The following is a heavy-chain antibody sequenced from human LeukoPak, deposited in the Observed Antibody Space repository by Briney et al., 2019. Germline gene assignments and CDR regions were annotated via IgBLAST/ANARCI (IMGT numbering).Heavy chain of an antibody. D-gene: IGHD3-22*01. CDR2: IVVGSGNT. CDR1: GYTFTSYG. J-gene: IGHJ4*02. Sequence: ASVKVSCKASGYTFTSYGISWVRQAPGQGLEWMGWIVVGSGNTNYAQKFQERVTITRDMSTSTAYMELSSLRSEDTAVYYCAASAYYYDSSGYYWGQGTLVTVSS. V-gene: IGHV1-58*02. CDR3: AASAYYYDSSGYY.